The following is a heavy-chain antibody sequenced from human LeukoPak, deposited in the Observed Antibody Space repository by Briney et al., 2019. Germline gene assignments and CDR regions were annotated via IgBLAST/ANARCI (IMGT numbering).Heavy chain of an antibody. Sequence: ASVKVSCKASGYIFTGYYMHWVRQAPGQGLEWMGWINPNSGDTNYAQKFQGRVTMTRDTSISTAYMELSRLRSDDTAVYYCARDFSGWYWFDPWGQGTLVTVSS. CDR3: ARDFSGWYWFDP. V-gene: IGHV1-2*02. CDR2: INPNSGDT. J-gene: IGHJ5*02. CDR1: GYIFTGYY. D-gene: IGHD6-19*01.